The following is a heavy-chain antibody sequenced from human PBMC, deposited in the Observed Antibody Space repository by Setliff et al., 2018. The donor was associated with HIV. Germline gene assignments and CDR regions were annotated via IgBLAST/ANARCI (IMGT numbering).Heavy chain of an antibody. J-gene: IGHJ6*03. V-gene: IGHV4-39*01. CDR3: ARTKDCSSSSCPGTHHYYYMDV. CDR2: IYDSGST. CDR1: GGPISSDYYF. Sequence: SETLSLTCTVSGGPISSDYYFWGWIREPPGKGLEWIGTIYDSGSTYFNPSLKSRRTISVATSKNQFSLKLSSVTAADTAVYYCARTKDCSSSSCPGTHHYYYMDVWGKGTTVTVSS. D-gene: IGHD2-2*01.